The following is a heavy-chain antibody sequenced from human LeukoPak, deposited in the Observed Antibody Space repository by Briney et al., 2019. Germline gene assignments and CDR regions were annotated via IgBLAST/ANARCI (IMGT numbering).Heavy chain of an antibody. J-gene: IGHJ3*02. D-gene: IGHD2-15*01. CDR1: GFTFSSYG. CDR3: ARIGYCSGVSCLDAFDI. V-gene: IGHV3-33*01. Sequence: GGSLRLSCAASGFTFSSYGMHWVRQAPGKGLEWVAVIWYDGSNKYYADSVKGRFTISRDNSKKTLHLQMNSLRAEDTAVYYCARIGYCSGVSCLDAFDIWGQGTMVTVSS. CDR2: IWYDGSNK.